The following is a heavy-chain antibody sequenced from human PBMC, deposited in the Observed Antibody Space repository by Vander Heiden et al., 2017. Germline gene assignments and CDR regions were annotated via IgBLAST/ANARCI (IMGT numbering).Heavy chain of an antibody. V-gene: IGHV3-23*01. J-gene: IGHJ3*02. Sequence: EVQLLESVGGLAQPGGSLRLSCSGSGCTFCMYAITWVRQAPGKGLEWVSAISGSGGSTYYADSVKGRFTISRDNSKNTLYLQMNSLRAEDTAVYYCAKDSVDYYDSSGPMGDAFDIWGQGTMVTVSS. CDR2: ISGSGGST. CDR3: AKDSVDYYDSSGPMGDAFDI. CDR1: GCTFCMYA. D-gene: IGHD3-22*01.